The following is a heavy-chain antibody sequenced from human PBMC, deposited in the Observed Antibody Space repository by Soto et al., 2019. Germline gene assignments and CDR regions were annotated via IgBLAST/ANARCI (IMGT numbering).Heavy chain of an antibody. Sequence: PGGSLRLSCEASGFSLSNYWMKWVRQAPGKGLEWVANIKDDGSNKYYVDSVKGRFTISRDNAKNTLYLQMNSLRAEDTAVYYCAKDLHYCSGGSCYWGQGTLVTVSS. J-gene: IGHJ4*02. CDR2: IKDDGSNK. D-gene: IGHD2-15*01. CDR3: AKDLHYCSGGSCY. CDR1: GFSLSNYW. V-gene: IGHV3-7*05.